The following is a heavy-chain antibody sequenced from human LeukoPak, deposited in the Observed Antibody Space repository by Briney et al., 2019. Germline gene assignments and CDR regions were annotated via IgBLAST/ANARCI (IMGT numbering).Heavy chain of an antibody. CDR1: RYTFTGYY. J-gene: IGHJ4*02. CDR2: INPNSGGT. V-gene: IGHV1-2*02. CDR3: ARFRATTEPHFDY. D-gene: IGHD1-26*01. Sequence: GASVKVSCKASRYTFTGYYMHWVRQAPGQGLEWMGWINPNSGGTNYAQKFQGRVTMTRDTSISTAYMELSRLRSDDTAVYYCARFRATTEPHFDYWGQGTLVTVSS.